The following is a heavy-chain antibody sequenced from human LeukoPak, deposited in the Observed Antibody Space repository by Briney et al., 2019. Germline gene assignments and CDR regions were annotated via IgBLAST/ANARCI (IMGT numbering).Heavy chain of an antibody. J-gene: IGHJ4*02. CDR1: GFTFSSYA. Sequence: PGGSLRLSCAASGFTFSSYAMSWVRQAPGKGLEWVSAISGSGGSTYYADSVKGRFTISRDNSKNTLYLQMNSLRAEDTAVYYCAPVPPTRGRYYDFWSGYPLDYWGQGTLVTVSS. CDR2: ISGSGGST. D-gene: IGHD3-3*01. CDR3: APVPPTRGRYYDFWSGYPLDY. V-gene: IGHV3-23*01.